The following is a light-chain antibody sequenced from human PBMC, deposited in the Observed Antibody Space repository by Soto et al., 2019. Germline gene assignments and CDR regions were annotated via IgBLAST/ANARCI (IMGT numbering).Light chain of an antibody. CDR2: GAS. CDR3: QQYGSSPQT. J-gene: IGKJ1*01. V-gene: IGKV3-20*01. CDR1: QSVSSSY. Sequence: EIVLTQSPGTLSLSRGERATLSCRASQSVSSSYLAWYQQKPGQAPRLLIYGASSRATGIPDRFSGSGSGTDFTLTISRMEPEDFAVYYCQQYGSSPQTFGQGTK.